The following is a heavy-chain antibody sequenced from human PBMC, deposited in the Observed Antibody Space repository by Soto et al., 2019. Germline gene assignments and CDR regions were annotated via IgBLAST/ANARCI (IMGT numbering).Heavy chain of an antibody. CDR3: ARLFPGGRYDMDV. V-gene: IGHV5-10-1*01. Sequence: QVPGKGLEWMGRIDPSDSYTDYSPSFQGHVTISADKSISTAYLQWSSLKASDTAMYYCARLFPGGRYDMDVWGQGTTVTVSS. J-gene: IGHJ6*02. CDR2: IDPSDSYT. D-gene: IGHD3-10*01.